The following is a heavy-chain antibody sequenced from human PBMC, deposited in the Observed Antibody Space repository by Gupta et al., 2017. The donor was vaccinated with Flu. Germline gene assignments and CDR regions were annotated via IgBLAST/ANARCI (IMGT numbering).Heavy chain of an antibody. CDR1: GFTFSNYW. V-gene: IGHV3-7*04. J-gene: IGHJ6*02. D-gene: IGHD3-10*01. CDR3: ARDLASFNYGYSATYYYYYGRDI. Sequence: GGDLAQPGGSLRLSCAASGFTFSNYWMTWVRQAPGKGLEWVANIKQDGSETYYVDSVKGRFTISRDNPKNSLFLQLNSLRDEETAVYYCARDLASFNYGYSATYYYYYGRDIWGQGTEVTVSS. CDR2: IKQDGSET.